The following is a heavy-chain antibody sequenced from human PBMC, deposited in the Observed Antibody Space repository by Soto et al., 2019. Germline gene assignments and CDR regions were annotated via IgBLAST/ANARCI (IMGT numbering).Heavy chain of an antibody. Sequence: SVKVSCKASGGTFSTYAITWVRQAPGQGLEWMGGIIPMFGTANYAQKFRGRVTVTADESTSTAHMELSSPRSEDTAVYYCARGWETVGTTTPFAYWGQGTLVTV. V-gene: IGHV1-69*13. CDR2: IIPMFGTA. CDR3: ARGWETVGTTTPFAY. D-gene: IGHD1-26*01. CDR1: GGTFSTYA. J-gene: IGHJ4*02.